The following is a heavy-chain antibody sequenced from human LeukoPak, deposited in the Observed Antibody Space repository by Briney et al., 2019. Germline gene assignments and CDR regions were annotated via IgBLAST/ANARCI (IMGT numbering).Heavy chain of an antibody. CDR2: TSYDGGNK. CDR1: GFTFSSYA. Sequence: GGSLRLSCAASGFTFSSYAMHWVRQAPGKGLEWVALTSYDGGNKYYADSVKGRFTISRDNSKNTLFLQMNSLRAEDTAVYYCARGFYDMDVWGQGTTVTVSS. V-gene: IGHV3-30-3*01. J-gene: IGHJ6*02. CDR3: ARGFYDMDV.